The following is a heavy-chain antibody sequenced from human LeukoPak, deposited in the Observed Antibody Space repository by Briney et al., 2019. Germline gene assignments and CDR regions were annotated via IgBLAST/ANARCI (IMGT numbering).Heavy chain of an antibody. V-gene: IGHV3-74*01. D-gene: IGHD4-17*01. CDR2: INGDGSST. CDR1: GFTFSSYS. Sequence: PGGSLRLSCAASGFTFSSYSMNWVRQGPGKGLVWVSRINGDGSSTNYADSVKGRFTISRDNAKNTLYMQMNSLRVEDTAVYYCARGQYGEYAFDMWGQGTMVTVSS. CDR3: ARGQYGEYAFDM. J-gene: IGHJ3*02.